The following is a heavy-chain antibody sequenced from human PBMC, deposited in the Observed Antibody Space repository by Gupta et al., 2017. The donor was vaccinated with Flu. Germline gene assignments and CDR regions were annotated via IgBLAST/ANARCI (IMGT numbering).Heavy chain of an antibody. CDR2: IWYDGSNR. D-gene: IGHD2-2*01. CDR3: ARWNLGYCSDTGCHGDALDV. J-gene: IGHJ3*01. Sequence: QVQLVESGGGVVQPGGSLRLSCEASGFPFGRNGMHWVRQGPGKGLEWVAIIWYDGSNRYYADSVKGRFTISRDNSKNTVYLEMNSLRAEDTAVYYCARWNLGYCSDTGCHGDALDVWGQGTMVTVST. CDR1: GFPFGRNG. V-gene: IGHV3-33*01.